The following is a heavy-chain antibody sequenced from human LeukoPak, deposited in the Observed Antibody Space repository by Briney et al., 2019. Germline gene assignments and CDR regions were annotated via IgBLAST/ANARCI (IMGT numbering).Heavy chain of an antibody. CDR1: GFTFSSYS. CDR2: ISSSSSYI. CDR3: ARMYSSSWYFDY. D-gene: IGHD6-13*01. V-gene: IGHV3-21*01. J-gene: IGHJ4*02. Sequence: GGSLRLSCAASGFTFSSYSMNWVRQAPGKGLEWASSISSSSSYIYYADSVKGRFTISRDNAKNSLYLQMNSLRAEDTAVYYCARMYSSSWYFDYWGQGTLVTVSS.